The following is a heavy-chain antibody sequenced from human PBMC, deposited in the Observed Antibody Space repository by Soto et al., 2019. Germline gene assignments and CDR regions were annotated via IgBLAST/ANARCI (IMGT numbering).Heavy chain of an antibody. CDR2: ISHDGSYK. CDR3: AKGLLAIVGTTLPRDAFNI. D-gene: IGHD1-26*01. Sequence: VQLVESGGGLVQPGGSLKLSCTASGFTFSDSPMHWVRQAFGKGLEWVAVISHDGSYKYYGDAVKGRFTISRDTSKNAVYLEMNSLRPEDTAVYYCAKGLLAIVGTTLPRDAFNIWGQGTMVTVSS. J-gene: IGHJ3*02. V-gene: IGHV3-30*04. CDR1: GFTFSDSP.